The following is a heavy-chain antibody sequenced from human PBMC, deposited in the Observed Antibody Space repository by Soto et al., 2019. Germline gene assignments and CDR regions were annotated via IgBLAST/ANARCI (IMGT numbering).Heavy chain of an antibody. CDR3: AKDQTYYYGSGSYCWFDP. CDR1: GFTFDDYA. CDR2: ISWNSGSI. V-gene: IGHV3-9*01. J-gene: IGHJ5*02. D-gene: IGHD3-10*01. Sequence: GGSLRLSCAASGFTFDDYAMHWVRQAPGKGLKWVSGISWNSGSIGYADSVKGRFTISRDNAKNSLYLQMNSLRAEDTALYYCAKDQTYYYGSGSYCWFDPWGQGTLVTVSS.